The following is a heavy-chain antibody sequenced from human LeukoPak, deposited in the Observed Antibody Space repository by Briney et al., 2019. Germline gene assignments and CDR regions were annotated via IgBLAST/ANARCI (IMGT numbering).Heavy chain of an antibody. CDR1: GGSFSGYY. V-gene: IGHV4-34*01. Sequence: SETLSLTCAVYGGSFSGYYWSWIRQPPGKGLEWMGEINHSGSTNYKPSLKSRVTISVDTSKNLFSLKLSSVTAADRAVYYCARGRIQVWLRRGVYFDYWGQGTLVTVSS. CDR3: ARGRIQVWLRRGVYFDY. D-gene: IGHD5-18*01. J-gene: IGHJ4*02. CDR2: INHSGST.